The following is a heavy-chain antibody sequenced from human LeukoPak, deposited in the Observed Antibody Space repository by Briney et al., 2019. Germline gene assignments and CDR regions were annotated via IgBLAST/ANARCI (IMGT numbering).Heavy chain of an antibody. CDR2: INHSGST. V-gene: IGHV4-34*01. J-gene: IGHJ4*02. CDR3: ARDAWYSSSWYHSMDV. CDR1: GGSFSGYY. D-gene: IGHD6-13*01. Sequence: PSETLSLTRAVYGGSFSGYYWSWIRQPPGKGLEWIGEINHSGSTNYNPSLKSRVTISVDTSKNQFSLKLSSVTAADTAVYYCARDAWYSSSWYHSMDVWGQGTLVTVSS.